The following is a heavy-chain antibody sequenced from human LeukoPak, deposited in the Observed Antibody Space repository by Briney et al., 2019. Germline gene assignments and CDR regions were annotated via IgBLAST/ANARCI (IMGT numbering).Heavy chain of an antibody. D-gene: IGHD5-24*01. CDR1: GFTFSNYA. CDR2: ISGSGGGT. J-gene: IGHJ3*02. V-gene: IGHV3-23*01. CDR3: ANRATIFRAHDAFDI. Sequence: PGGSLRLSCAASGFTFSNYAMTWVRQAPGKGLEWVSSISGSGGGTYYADSVKGRFTISRDNSKNTLYLQMNSLRAEDTAVYYCANRATIFRAHDAFDIWGQGTMVTVSS.